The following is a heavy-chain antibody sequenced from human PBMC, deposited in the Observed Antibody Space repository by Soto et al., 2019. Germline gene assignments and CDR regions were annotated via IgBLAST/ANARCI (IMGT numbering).Heavy chain of an antibody. V-gene: IGHV3-23*01. CDR3: AKNGQWLATPPEA. CDR2: ITDSGYTA. J-gene: IGHJ4*02. Sequence: PGWSLRLSCAASGFSFGTFVMTWFRQAPGGGLERVSSITDSGYTASYAETVEGRFTVSRDNSKNILHLQMNDLRVEDTATYYCAKNGQWLATPPEAWGQGTLVTVSS. D-gene: IGHD6-19*01. CDR1: GFSFGTFV.